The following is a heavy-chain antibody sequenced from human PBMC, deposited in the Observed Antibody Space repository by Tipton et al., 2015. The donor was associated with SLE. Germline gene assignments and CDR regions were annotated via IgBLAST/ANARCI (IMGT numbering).Heavy chain of an antibody. Sequence: TLSLTCTVSGGSISSYYWSWIRQPPGKGLEWIGYIYNSGSTNYNPSLKSRFTISVDTSKNQFSLELSSVTAADTAVYYCARVVTTIWCFYYGMDVWGPGTSVTVSS. D-gene: IGHD5-12*01. CDR1: GGSISSYY. CDR2: IYNSGST. V-gene: IGHV4-59*12. J-gene: IGHJ6*02. CDR3: ARVVTTIWCFYYGMDV.